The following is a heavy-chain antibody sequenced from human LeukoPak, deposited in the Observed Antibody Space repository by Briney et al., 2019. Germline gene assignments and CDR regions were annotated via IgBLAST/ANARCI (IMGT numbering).Heavy chain of an antibody. CDR1: VYTFTNYY. Sequence: ASVTVSYTASVYTFTNYYMHWVRQAPGQGGEGMGIINPSGGSTSYAQKFQGRLTMPRDTSTSTVYMELSSLRSEDTAVYYCARDYRPGSPLWFGSPDYWGQGTLVTVSS. CDR2: INPSGGST. J-gene: IGHJ4*02. V-gene: IGHV1-46*01. CDR3: ARDYRPGSPLWFGSPDY. D-gene: IGHD3-10*01.